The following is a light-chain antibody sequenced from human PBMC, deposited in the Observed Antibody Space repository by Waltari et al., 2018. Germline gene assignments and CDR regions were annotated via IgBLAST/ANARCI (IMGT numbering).Light chain of an antibody. Sequence: DIVLTQSPDSLAVSLGVRATIHCKSSQRLFYSSVNNRYLSLYQQKPGQPPKLLIYWASTRESGVPDRFSASGSGTDFTLTISSLQAEDVAVYYCQQYFTTPWTFGQGTKVEIK. CDR2: WAS. J-gene: IGKJ1*01. V-gene: IGKV4-1*01. CDR3: QQYFTTPWT. CDR1: QRLFYSSVNNRY.